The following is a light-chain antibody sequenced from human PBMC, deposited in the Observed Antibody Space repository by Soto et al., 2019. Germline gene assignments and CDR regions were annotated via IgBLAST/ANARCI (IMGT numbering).Light chain of an antibody. Sequence: QSALTQPPSASGSLGQSVTISCTGTSTDVGAYNSVSWYQQHPGKAPKLMIYEVNKRPSGVPDRFSGSKSGNTASLTVSGLQAEDETDYYCSSYAGSNILVFGGGTKLTVL. CDR1: STDVGAYNS. J-gene: IGLJ2*01. CDR3: SSYAGSNILV. CDR2: EVN. V-gene: IGLV2-8*01.